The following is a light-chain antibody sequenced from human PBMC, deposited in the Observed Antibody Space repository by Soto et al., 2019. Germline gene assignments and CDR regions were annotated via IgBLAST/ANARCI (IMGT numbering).Light chain of an antibody. CDR2: KAS. CDR3: QQYNSYRWT. V-gene: IGKV1-5*03. Sequence: DFLMTQSPSTLSASVGDRVTITSRASQSISDRLAWYQQKPGNAPKLLIYKASSLQSGVPSRFSGSGSGTEFTLTIISLQPDDFAMYYCQQYNSYRWTFGQGTKVEIK. J-gene: IGKJ1*01. CDR1: QSISDR.